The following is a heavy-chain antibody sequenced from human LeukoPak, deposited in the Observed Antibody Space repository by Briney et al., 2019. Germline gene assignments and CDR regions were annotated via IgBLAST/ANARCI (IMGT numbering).Heavy chain of an antibody. CDR2: IIPIFGTA. Sequence: GASMKVSCKASGGTFSSYAISWVRQAPGQGLEWMGGIIPIFGTANYAQKFQGRVTITADESTSTAYMELSSLRSEDTAVYYCARTYCSSTSCSGAFDIWGQGTMVTVSS. CDR3: ARTYCSSTSCSGAFDI. J-gene: IGHJ3*02. D-gene: IGHD2-2*01. CDR1: GGTFSSYA. V-gene: IGHV1-69*01.